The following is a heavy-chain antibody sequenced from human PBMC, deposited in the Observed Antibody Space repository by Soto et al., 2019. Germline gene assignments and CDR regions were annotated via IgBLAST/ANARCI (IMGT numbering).Heavy chain of an antibody. V-gene: IGHV1-2*02. Sequence: ASVKVSCKASGYTFTGYYMHGVRQAPGQGLEWMGWINPNSGGTNYAQKFQGRVTMTRDTSISTAYMELSRLRSDDTAVYYCARAIYYYDSSGYYLYDAFDIWGQGTMVTVSS. J-gene: IGHJ3*02. CDR2: INPNSGGT. D-gene: IGHD3-22*01. CDR3: ARAIYYYDSSGYYLYDAFDI. CDR1: GYTFTGYY.